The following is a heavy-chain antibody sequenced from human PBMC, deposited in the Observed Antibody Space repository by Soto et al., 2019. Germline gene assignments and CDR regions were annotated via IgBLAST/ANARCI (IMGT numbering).Heavy chain of an antibody. D-gene: IGHD3-3*01. CDR2: ICYTGNT. J-gene: IGHJ4*02. Sequence: TSETLSLTCTVSGGSIGSSPYCWDWIRQPPGQGLDWIATICYTGNTYFNPSLRSRVTISVDSSKNQISLNLGSVTAADTAVFYCARRIGNYDFFDSWGLGTLVTVSS. CDR1: GGSIGSSPYC. V-gene: IGHV4-39*01. CDR3: ARRIGNYDFFDS.